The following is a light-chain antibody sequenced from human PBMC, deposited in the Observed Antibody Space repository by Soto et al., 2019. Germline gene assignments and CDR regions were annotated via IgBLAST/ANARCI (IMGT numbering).Light chain of an antibody. CDR1: SSDVGGYNY. V-gene: IGLV2-14*01. CDR3: SSYTSSSTPCV. Sequence: QSALTQPASVSGSPGQSITISCTGTSSDVGGYNYVSWYQQHPGKAPKLMIYDVSNRTSGVSNRFSGSKPGNTASLTISGLQAEDEDDYYCSSYTSSSTPCVFGTGTKLTVL. J-gene: IGLJ1*01. CDR2: DVS.